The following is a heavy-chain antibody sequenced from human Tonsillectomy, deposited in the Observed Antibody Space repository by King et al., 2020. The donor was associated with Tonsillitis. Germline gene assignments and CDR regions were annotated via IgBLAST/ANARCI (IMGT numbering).Heavy chain of an antibody. CDR3: ASSRSNYYYDSSGYSLASFAY. J-gene: IGHJ4*02. CDR2: IYYSGST. D-gene: IGHD3-22*01. V-gene: IGHV4-59*08. CDR1: GGSVSSYF. Sequence: QLQESGPGLVKPSETLSLTCTVSGGSVSSYFWSWIRQPPGKGLEWFGYIYYSGSTNYNPSLKSRGNISVDTSKNQFSLKLSSVTAADTAVYYCASSRSNYYYDSSGYSLASFAYCGQGTPFTVSS.